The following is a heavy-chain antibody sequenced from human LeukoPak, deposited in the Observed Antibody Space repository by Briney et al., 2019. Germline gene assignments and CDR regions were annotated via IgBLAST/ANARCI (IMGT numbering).Heavy chain of an antibody. Sequence: GGSLRLSCAASSFTFSSYWMHWVRQAPGKGLVWVSGINSDGSSTTYADSVQGRFTISRDNAKNTLYQQMNSLRAEDTAVYYGARDLNVWGQGTTVTVSS. CDR2: INSDGSST. CDR3: ARDLNV. V-gene: IGHV3-74*01. CDR1: SFTFSSYW. J-gene: IGHJ6*02.